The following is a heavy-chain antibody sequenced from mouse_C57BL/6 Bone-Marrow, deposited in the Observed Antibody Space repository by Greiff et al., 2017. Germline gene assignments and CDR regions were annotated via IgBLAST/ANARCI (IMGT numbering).Heavy chain of an antibody. V-gene: IGHV5-12*01. J-gene: IGHJ4*01. CDR3: ARHVDVHYAMDY. Sequence: EVKLVESGGGLVQPGGSLKLSCAASGFTFSDYYMYWVRQTPEKRLEWVAYISNGGGSTYYPDTVKGRFTISRDNAKNTLYLQMSRLKSEDTAMYYCARHVDVHYAMDYWGQGTSVTVSS. CDR1: GFTFSDYY. CDR2: ISNGGGST.